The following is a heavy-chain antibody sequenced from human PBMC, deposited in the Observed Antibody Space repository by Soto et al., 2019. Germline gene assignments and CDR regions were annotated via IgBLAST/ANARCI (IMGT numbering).Heavy chain of an antibody. V-gene: IGHV4-59*01. CDR3: ARDGYDGSGSPYPAY. CDR2: VYYLGST. D-gene: IGHD3-10*01. J-gene: IGHJ4*02. Sequence: SETLSLTCSVPGGSMSEYFWSWIRQSPERGLEWIGYVYYLGSTDYNPSLKSRVTISVDTSKRQFSLRLSSVTAADAAIYYCARDGYDGSGSPYPAYWGQGIQVTVS. CDR1: GGSMSEYF.